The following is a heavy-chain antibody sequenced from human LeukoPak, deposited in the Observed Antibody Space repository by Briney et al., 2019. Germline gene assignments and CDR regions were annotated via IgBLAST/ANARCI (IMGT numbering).Heavy chain of an antibody. CDR1: GYSISSGYY. D-gene: IGHD2-2*01. V-gene: IGHV4-59*01. J-gene: IGHJ4*02. CDR3: ASEYCSSATCRFDY. Sequence: PSETLSLTCTVSGYSISSGYYWGWIRQPPGKGLEWIGYIYYSGSTNYNPSLKSRVTISVDTSKNQFSLKLSSVTAADTAVYYCASEYCSSATCRFDYWGQGTLVTVSS. CDR2: IYYSGST.